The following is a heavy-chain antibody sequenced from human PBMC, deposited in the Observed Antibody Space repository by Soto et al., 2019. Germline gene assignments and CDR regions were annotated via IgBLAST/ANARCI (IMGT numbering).Heavy chain of an antibody. CDR1: GLTFSNYA. D-gene: IGHD3-22*01. V-gene: IGHV3-23*01. CDR2: ISGGRGGT. Sequence: VQLLESGGGLVQPGGSLRLSCAASGLTFSNYAMSWVRQAPGKGLEWVSTISGGRGGTYYADSVKGRFTISRDNSKNTLYLQMNSLRAEDTAVYYCASRNYYDSRGYYYLYYFDYWGQGTLVTVSS. J-gene: IGHJ4*02. CDR3: ASRNYYDSRGYYYLYYFDY.